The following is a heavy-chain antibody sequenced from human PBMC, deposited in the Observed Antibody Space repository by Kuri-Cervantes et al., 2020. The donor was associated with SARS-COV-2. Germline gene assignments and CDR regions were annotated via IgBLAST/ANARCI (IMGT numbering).Heavy chain of an antibody. J-gene: IGHJ6*02. V-gene: IGHV4-59*01. CDR2: IYYSGST. D-gene: IGHD5-12*01. CDR1: GGSISSYY. CDR3: ARGSVGSGYDFGDYYYYGMDV. Sequence: SETLSLTCTVSGGSISSYYWSWIRQPPGKGLEWIGYIYYSGSTNYNPSLKSRVTISVDTSKNQFSLKLSSVTAADTAVYYCARGSVGSGYDFGDYYYYGMDVWGQGTTVTVSS.